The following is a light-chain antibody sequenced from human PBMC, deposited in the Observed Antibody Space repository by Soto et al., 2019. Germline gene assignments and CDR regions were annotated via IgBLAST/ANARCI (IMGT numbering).Light chain of an antibody. J-gene: IGKJ1*01. CDR3: QQYNNWPGT. Sequence: EIVLTQSPGTLSVSPGERATLSCRASQSVSSKLAWYQQKPCQAPRLLFYGASTGATVIPARFSGSGSETEFTLSISSLQSEDFAVYYCQQYNNWPGTFGQGTKV. V-gene: IGKV3-15*01. CDR1: QSVSSK. CDR2: GAS.